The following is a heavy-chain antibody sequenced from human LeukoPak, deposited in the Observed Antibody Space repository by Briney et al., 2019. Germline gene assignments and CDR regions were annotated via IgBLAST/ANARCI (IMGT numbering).Heavy chain of an antibody. D-gene: IGHD5-12*01. J-gene: IGHJ4*02. CDR1: GYTFTRYY. CDR3: ARGPPFPCSGYDCGVLPIDY. Sequence: GAPVKVSCKASGYTFTRYYVHWVRQAPGQGLEWMGIINPSGGSTSYAQKFQGRVTMTRDTSTSTVYMELSSLRSEDTAVYYCARGPPFPCSGYDCGVLPIDYWSQGTLVTVSS. CDR2: INPSGGST. V-gene: IGHV1-46*01.